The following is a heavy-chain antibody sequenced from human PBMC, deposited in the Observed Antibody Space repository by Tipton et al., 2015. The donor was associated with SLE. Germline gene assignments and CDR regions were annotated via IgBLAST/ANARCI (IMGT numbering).Heavy chain of an antibody. D-gene: IGHD1-26*01. CDR1: GGSFSGYY. Sequence: TLSLTCAVYGGSFSGYYWSWIRQPPGKGLEWIGEINHSGSTNYNPSLKSRVTISVDTSKNQFPLKLSSVTAADTAVYFCARVSGSYLYYYYYYYMDVWGKGTTVTVSS. V-gene: IGHV4-34*01. CDR3: ARVSGSYLYYYYYYYMDV. J-gene: IGHJ6*03. CDR2: INHSGST.